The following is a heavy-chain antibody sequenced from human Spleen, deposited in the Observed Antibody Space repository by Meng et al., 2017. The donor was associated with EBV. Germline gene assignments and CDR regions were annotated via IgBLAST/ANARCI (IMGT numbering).Heavy chain of an antibody. CDR1: GGTLISHA. CDR3: ARGGSGLNFFDP. J-gene: IGHJ5*02. D-gene: IGHD3-22*01. V-gene: IGHV1-69*01. Sequence: QGRLVQAGAGVKRPGSSVKVSCKASGGTLISHAINWVRQAPGQGLEWMGGNTPMFGTANYAQRFQGRVTITADEFTSTAYMELSSLTSEDTAVYYCARGGSGLNFFDPWGQGTLVTVSS. CDR2: NTPMFGTA.